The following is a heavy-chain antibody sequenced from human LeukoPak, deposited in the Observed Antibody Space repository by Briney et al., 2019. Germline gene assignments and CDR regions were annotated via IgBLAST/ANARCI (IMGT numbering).Heavy chain of an antibody. D-gene: IGHD6-13*01. Sequence: ASVKVSCKASGYTFTGYYMHWVRQAPGQGLEWMGWINPNSGGTNYAQKFQGRVTMTRDTSISTAYMELSRLRSDDTAVYYCARDRGLDIAAAGKYRHYYYYMDVWGKGTTVTVSS. J-gene: IGHJ6*03. CDR3: ARDRGLDIAAAGKYRHYYYYMDV. V-gene: IGHV1-2*02. CDR1: GYTFTGYY. CDR2: INPNSGGT.